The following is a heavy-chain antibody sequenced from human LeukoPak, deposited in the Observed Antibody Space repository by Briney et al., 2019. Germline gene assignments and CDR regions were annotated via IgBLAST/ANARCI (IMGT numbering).Heavy chain of an antibody. CDR2: ISGSGGST. V-gene: IGHV3-23*01. D-gene: IGHD1-26*01. Sequence: PGGSLRLSCAASGFTFSSYGMHWVRQAPGKGLEWVSAISGSGGSTYYADSVKGRFTISRDNSKNTLYLQINSLRAEDTAVYYCAKSAGGKTASFDYWGQGTLVTVSS. CDR3: AKSAGGKTASFDY. CDR1: GFTFSSYG. J-gene: IGHJ4*02.